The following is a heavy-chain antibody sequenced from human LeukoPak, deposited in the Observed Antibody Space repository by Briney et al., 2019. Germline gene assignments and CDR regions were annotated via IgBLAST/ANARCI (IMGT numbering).Heavy chain of an antibody. D-gene: IGHD3-10*01. V-gene: IGHV1-2*02. CDR2: INPNSGGT. CDR3: ARDTYYYGSGSYFRVDY. Sequence: ASVTVSCKASGYTFTGYYMHWVRQAPGQGLEWMGWINPNSGGTNYAQKFQGRVTMTRDTSISTAYMELSRLRSDDTAVYYCARDTYYYGSGSYFRVDYWGQGTLVTVSS. J-gene: IGHJ4*02. CDR1: GYTFTGYY.